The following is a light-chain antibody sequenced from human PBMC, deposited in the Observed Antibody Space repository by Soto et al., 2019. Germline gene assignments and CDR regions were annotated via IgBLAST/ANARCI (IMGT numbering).Light chain of an antibody. CDR1: SSDVGSYNF. CDR2: EVT. Sequence: QSALTQPASVSGSPGQSITISCTGTSSDVGSYNFVSWYQQHPGKAPKPMIYEVTNRPSGVSNRFSGSKSGNTASLTISGLQAEDEADYYCNSYTSSSTYVFGTGTKVTVL. V-gene: IGLV2-14*01. CDR3: NSYTSSSTYV. J-gene: IGLJ1*01.